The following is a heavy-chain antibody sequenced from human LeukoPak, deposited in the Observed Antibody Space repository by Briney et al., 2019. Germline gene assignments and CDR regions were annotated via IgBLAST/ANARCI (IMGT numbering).Heavy chain of an antibody. D-gene: IGHD3-3*01. CDR1: GFTFSTYW. V-gene: IGHV3-7*01. J-gene: IGHJ4*02. CDR3: ARERQNKDFWSGGDY. Sequence: GGSLRLSCAASGFTFSTYWMSWVRQAPGKGLEWVANIKQDGSEKYYVDSVKGRFTISRDNARNSLYLQMNSLRAEDTAVYYCARERQNKDFWSGGDYWGQGTLVTVSS. CDR2: IKQDGSEK.